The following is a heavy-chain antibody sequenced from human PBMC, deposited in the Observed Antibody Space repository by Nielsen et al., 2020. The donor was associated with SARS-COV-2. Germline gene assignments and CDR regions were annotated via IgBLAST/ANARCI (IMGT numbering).Heavy chain of an antibody. CDR1: GFKFHDYS. D-gene: IGHD1-26*01. V-gene: IGHV3-43*01. CDR3: VKDIGPRGFLHYFES. CDR2: INWDGSRT. Sequence: GGSLRLSCAASGFKFHDYSMHWVRQVPGKGLEWVSLINWDGSRTYYADSVQGRFTVSRDNSQSSLYLQMDSLRIEDTAIYYCVKDIGPRGFLHYFESWGQGSLVTVSS. J-gene: IGHJ4*02.